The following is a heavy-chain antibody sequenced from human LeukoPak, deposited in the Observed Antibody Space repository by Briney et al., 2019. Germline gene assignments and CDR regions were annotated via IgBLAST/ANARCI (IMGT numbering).Heavy chain of an antibody. CDR1: GVAITSYY. V-gene: IGHV4-59*01. D-gene: IGHD1-1*01. Sequence: PSETLSLTCTVSGVAITSYYWSWIRQPPGKGLEWIVYIYYSGSTNYNPSLKSRVTISVDTSKTLFSLKLSSVTAADTAVYYCARDRGLGTWFDPWGQGTLVTVSS. CDR2: IYYSGST. J-gene: IGHJ5*02. CDR3: ARDRGLGTWFDP.